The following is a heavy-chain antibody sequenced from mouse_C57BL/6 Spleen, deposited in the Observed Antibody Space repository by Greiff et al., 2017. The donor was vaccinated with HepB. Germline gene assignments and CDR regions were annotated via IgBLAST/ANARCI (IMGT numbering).Heavy chain of an antibody. D-gene: IGHD1-1*01. CDR1: GYTFTSYW. Sequence: QVQLKQPGAELVMPGASVKLSCKASGYTFTSYWMHWVKQRPGQGLEWIGEIDPSDSYTNYNQKFKGKSTLTVDKSSSTAYMQLSSLTSEDSAVYYCARDVDGSSYFDYWGQGTTLTVSS. CDR2: IDPSDSYT. CDR3: ARDVDGSSYFDY. J-gene: IGHJ2*01. V-gene: IGHV1-69*01.